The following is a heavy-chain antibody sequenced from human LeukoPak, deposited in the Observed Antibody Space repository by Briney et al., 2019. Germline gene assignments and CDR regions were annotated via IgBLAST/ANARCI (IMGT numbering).Heavy chain of an antibody. V-gene: IGHV4-34*01. CDR3: ARGSLGYLVPFQH. J-gene: IGHJ1*01. Sequence: SETLSLTCAVYGGSSSGYYWSWIRQPPGKGLEWIGEINHSGSTNYNPSLKSRVTISVDTSKNQFSLKLSSVTAADTAVYYCARGSLGYLVPFQHWGQGTLVTVSS. D-gene: IGHD6-6*01. CDR1: GGSSSGYY. CDR2: INHSGST.